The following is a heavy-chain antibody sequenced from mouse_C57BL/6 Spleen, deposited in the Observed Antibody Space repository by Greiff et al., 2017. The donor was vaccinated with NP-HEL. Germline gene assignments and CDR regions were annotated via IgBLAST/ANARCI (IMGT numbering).Heavy chain of an antibody. J-gene: IGHJ1*03. V-gene: IGHV14-3*01. Sequence: EVKLQESVAELVRPGASVKLSCTASGFNIKNTYMHWVKQRPEQGLEWIGRIDPANGNTKYAPKFQGKATITADTSSNTAYLQLSSLTSEDTAIYYCARSDYYGSSYVWYFDVWGTGTTVTVSS. CDR3: ARSDYYGSSYVWYFDV. CDR1: GFNIKNTY. D-gene: IGHD1-1*01. CDR2: IDPANGNT.